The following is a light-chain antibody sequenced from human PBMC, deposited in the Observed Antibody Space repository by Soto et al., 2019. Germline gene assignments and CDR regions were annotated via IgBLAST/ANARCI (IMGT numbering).Light chain of an antibody. V-gene: IGLV2-23*01. CDR3: GSYARSNFVV. CDR2: EGS. J-gene: IGLJ2*01. CDR1: SRDIGSYHL. Sequence: QSALTQPASVSGSPRQSITISCTGASRDIGSYHLVSWYQQQPGKAPKRISYEGSKRPSGVSNRFSGSKSGNTASLTISGLQTEDEADYYCGSYARSNFVVFGGGTKLTVL.